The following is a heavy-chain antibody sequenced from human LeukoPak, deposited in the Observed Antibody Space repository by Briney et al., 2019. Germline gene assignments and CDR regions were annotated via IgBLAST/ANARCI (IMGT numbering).Heavy chain of an antibody. CDR2: IYSGGST. Sequence: GSLRLSCAASGFNVSSNYMNWVRQAPGKGLEWVSIIYSGGSTYYTDAVKGRFTISRDNSKNMLYLQMNNLRVEDTAVYYCAVTTDSFYYYYGMDVWGQGTTVTVSS. CDR1: GFNVSSNY. J-gene: IGHJ6*02. D-gene: IGHD4-17*01. CDR3: AVTTDSFYYYYGMDV. V-gene: IGHV3-53*01.